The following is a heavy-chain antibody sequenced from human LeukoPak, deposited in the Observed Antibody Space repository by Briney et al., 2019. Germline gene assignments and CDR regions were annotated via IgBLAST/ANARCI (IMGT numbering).Heavy chain of an antibody. Sequence: PGGSLRLSCAASGFTFGNYWMNWVRHAPGKGLMWVSYINGNGTRTHYADSVKGRFTISRDNAKNTVYLQMNSLRVEDTAVYYCARQGNIDYWGQGSLVSVSS. J-gene: IGHJ4*02. CDR2: INGNGTRT. V-gene: IGHV3-74*01. CDR3: ARQGNIDY. CDR1: GFTFGNYW.